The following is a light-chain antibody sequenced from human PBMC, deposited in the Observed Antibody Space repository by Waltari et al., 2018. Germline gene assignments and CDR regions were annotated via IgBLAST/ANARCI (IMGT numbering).Light chain of an antibody. J-gene: IGLJ1*01. CDR2: DVS. Sequence: QSALTQPASVSGSPGQSITISCSGTDSDVGAYDFVSWYQQHPGKAPHLIIYDVSNRPSGSSNRFSASTSGNTASLTISGLQAEDEADYYCSSYTTSSAPGVFGTGTRVTVL. CDR1: DSDVGAYDF. CDR3: SSYTTSSAPGV. V-gene: IGLV2-14*03.